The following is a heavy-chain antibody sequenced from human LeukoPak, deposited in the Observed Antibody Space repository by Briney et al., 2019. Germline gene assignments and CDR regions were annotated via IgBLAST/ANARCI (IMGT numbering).Heavy chain of an antibody. D-gene: IGHD3-10*01. CDR2: INHSGST. J-gene: IGHJ6*03. CDR1: GGSFSGYY. Sequence: PSETLSLTCAVYGGSFSGYYWSWIRQPPGKGLEWIGEINHSGSTNYNPTLKSRVTISVDTSKNQFSLKLSSVTAADTAMYYCARAPYYSAYYYYYYMDVWGKGTTVTVSS. CDR3: ARAPYYSAYYYYYYMDV. V-gene: IGHV4-34*01.